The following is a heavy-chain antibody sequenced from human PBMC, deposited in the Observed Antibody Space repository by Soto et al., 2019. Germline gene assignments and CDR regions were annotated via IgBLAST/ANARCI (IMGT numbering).Heavy chain of an antibody. CDR3: ASLVVVAATYTWFDP. J-gene: IGHJ5*02. V-gene: IGHV1-18*01. D-gene: IGHD2-15*01. CDR2: ISAYNGNT. Sequence: QVQLVQSGAEVKKPGASVKVSCKASGYTFISNGISWVRQAPGQGLEWMGWISAYNGNTNYAQKLQGRVTMTIDTSXITAYREVGSLSPDDTAVYYCASLVVVAATYTWFDPWGQGTLVTVSS. CDR1: GYTFISNG.